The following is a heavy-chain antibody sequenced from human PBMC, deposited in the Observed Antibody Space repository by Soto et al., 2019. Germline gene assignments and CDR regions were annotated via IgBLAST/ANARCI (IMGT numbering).Heavy chain of an antibody. V-gene: IGHV4-39*01. CDR3: AKQITLRSRPRSGAFDY. CDR1: GGSISSSSYY. D-gene: IGHD6-13*01. CDR2: IYYSGST. Sequence: QLQLQESGPGLVKPSETLSLTCTVSGGSISSSSYYWGWIRQPPGKGLEWIGSIYYSGSTYYNPSLKSRVTISVDTSKNQFSLKLSSVTAADTAVYYCAKQITLRSRPRSGAFDYWGQGTLVTVSS. J-gene: IGHJ4*02.